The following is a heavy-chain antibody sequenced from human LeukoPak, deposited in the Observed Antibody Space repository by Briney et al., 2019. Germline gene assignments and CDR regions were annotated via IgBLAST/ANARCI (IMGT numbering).Heavy chain of an antibody. V-gene: IGHV6-1*01. CDR1: GDTA. D-gene: IGHD2-8*01. J-gene: IGHJ5*02. CDR2: TFYRSKWYN. CDR3: ARSVNNWFDP. Sequence: SQTLSLTCAISGDTAWNCIRQSPSRGLEWLGRTFYRSKWYNDYEVSVKSRITINPDTSKNQFSLQLNSGTPEDTAVYYCARSVNNWFDPWGQGTLVTVSS.